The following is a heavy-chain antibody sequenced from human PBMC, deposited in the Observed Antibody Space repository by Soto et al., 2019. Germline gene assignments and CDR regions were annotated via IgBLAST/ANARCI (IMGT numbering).Heavy chain of an antibody. Sequence: SETLSLTCAVYGGSFSGYYWSWIRQPPGKGLEWIGEINHSGSTNYNPSLKSRVTISVDTSKNQFSLKLRSDDTAVSYCARLPPPSLYYYGMDVWGQGTTVTVS. J-gene: IGHJ6*02. CDR1: GGSFSGYY. CDR3: ARLPPPSLYYYGMDV. CDR2: INHSGST. V-gene: IGHV4-34*01.